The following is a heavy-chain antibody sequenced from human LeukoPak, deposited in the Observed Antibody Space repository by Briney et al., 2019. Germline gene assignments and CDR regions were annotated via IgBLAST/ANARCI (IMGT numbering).Heavy chain of an antibody. CDR2: ISAYNGNT. D-gene: IGHD3-10*01. CDR1: GYTFTSYG. J-gene: IGHJ4*02. V-gene: IGHV1-18*01. Sequence: ASVKVSCKASGYTFTSYGISWVRQAPGQGLEWMXXISAYNGNTNYAQKLQGRVTMTTDTSTSTAYMELRSLRSDDTAVYYCARRALWFGELLSDYFDYWGQGTLVTVSS. CDR3: ARRALWFGELLSDYFDY.